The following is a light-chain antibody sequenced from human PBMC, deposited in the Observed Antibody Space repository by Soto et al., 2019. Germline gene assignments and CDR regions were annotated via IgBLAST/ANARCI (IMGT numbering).Light chain of an antibody. CDR3: HQYGSSPWT. CDR2: GAS. J-gene: IGKJ1*01. CDR1: QSVSSTS. Sequence: EIVLTHSPGTLSLSPCERATLSFSASQSVSSTSLAWYQQNPGQAPRLLIYGASSRATGIPDRFSGSGSGTDFTLTISRLEPEDFAVYFCHQYGSSPWTFGQGTKVDIK. V-gene: IGKV3-20*01.